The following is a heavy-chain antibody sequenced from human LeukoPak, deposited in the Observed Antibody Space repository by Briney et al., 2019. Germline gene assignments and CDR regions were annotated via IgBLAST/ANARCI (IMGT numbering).Heavy chain of an antibody. CDR3: AREPFSMARESTRNAFDI. J-gene: IGHJ3*02. V-gene: IGHV3-23*01. CDR2: ISGSGGST. CDR1: GFTFSSYG. Sequence: PGGSLRLSCAASGFTFSSYGMSWVRQAPGKGLEWVSAISGSGGSTYYADSVKGRFTISRDNSKNTLYLQMNSLRAEDTAVYYCAREPFSMARESTRNAFDIWGQGTMVTVSS. D-gene: IGHD3-10*01.